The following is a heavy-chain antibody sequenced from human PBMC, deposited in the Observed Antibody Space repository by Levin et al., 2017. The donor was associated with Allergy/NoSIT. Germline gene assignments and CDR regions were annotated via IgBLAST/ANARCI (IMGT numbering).Heavy chain of an antibody. CDR1: GFTFSSYE. Sequence: GESLKISCEVSGFTFSSYEMNWVRQAPGKGLEWVSYISGPGSTIYYADSVRGRFTISRDNAKNSLYLQMNSLRPEDTAVYYCARVDCSGASCYAGYWGQGTLVTVSS. V-gene: IGHV3-48*03. D-gene: IGHD2-15*01. CDR2: ISGPGSTI. CDR3: ARVDCSGASCYAGY. J-gene: IGHJ4*02.